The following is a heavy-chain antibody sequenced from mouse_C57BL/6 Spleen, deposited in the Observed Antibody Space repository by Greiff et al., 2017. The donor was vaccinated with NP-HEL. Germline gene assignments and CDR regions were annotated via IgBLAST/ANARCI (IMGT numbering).Heavy chain of an antibody. CDR2: IYPGDGDT. CDR1: GYAFSSSW. CDR3: ARSKTTVPYAMDY. D-gene: IGHD1-1*01. V-gene: IGHV1-82*01. Sequence: QVQLQQSGPELVKPGASVKISCKASGYAFSSSWMNWVKQRPGKGLEWIGRIYPGDGDTNYNGKFKGKATLTADKSSSTAYMQLSSLTSEDSAVYFCARSKTTVPYAMDYWGQGTSVTVSS. J-gene: IGHJ4*01.